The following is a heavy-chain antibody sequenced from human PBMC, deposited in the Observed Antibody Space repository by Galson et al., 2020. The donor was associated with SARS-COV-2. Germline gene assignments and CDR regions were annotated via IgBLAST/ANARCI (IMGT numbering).Heavy chain of an antibody. J-gene: IGHJ3*02. V-gene: IGHV4-34*01. D-gene: IGHD5-18*01. Sequence: SETLSLTCAVHGGSFGGDHWTWIRQPPGQGLEWIGEINHSGNTNYNPSLKSRVTISVDTSMSQFSLKVISLTAADTAVYYCARVRVDTGIPREFDIWGQGTMVTVSS. CDR1: GGSFGGDH. CDR2: INHSGNT. CDR3: ARVRVDTGIPREFDI.